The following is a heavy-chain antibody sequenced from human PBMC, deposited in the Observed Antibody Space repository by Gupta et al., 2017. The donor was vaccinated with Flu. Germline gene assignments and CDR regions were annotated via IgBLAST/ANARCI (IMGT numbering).Heavy chain of an antibody. J-gene: IGHJ4*02. CDR1: GFSFSNSW. V-gene: IGHV3-7*01. D-gene: IGHD3-10*01. Sequence: EVQLVESGGGLVQPGGSLRLSCGASGFSFSNSWMSWVRQAPGKGLEWVANINRDGNEKFYVDSVEGRLTVSRDNAKTSLYLQMDSLRAEDTGVYYCVRDITLPGSFYYFDLWGQGTLVTVSS. CDR2: INRDGNEK. CDR3: VRDITLPGSFYYFDL.